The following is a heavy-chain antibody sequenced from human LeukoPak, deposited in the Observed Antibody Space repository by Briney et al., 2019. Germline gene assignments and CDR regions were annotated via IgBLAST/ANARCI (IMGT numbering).Heavy chain of an antibody. J-gene: IGHJ4*02. CDR3: AGYNHLES. CDR2: IKEDGSEK. CDR1: GFIFSDYS. Sequence: GGSLRLSCAASGFIFSDYSMNWVRQAPGKGLEWVANIKEDGSEKYYVDSVKGRFTISRDNAKNSLYLQMNSLSAEDTAVYYCAGYNHLESWGQGTLVTVSA. D-gene: IGHD1-1*01. V-gene: IGHV3-7*01.